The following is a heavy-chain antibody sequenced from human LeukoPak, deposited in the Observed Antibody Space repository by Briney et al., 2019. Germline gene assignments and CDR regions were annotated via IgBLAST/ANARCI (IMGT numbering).Heavy chain of an antibody. Sequence: ASVKVSCKASGYTFTIYGISWVRQAPGQGLEWMGWISAYNGNTNYAQNFQGRVTMTTDTSTSTAYMELSRLRSDDTAVYYCARDLGVEAVVVPAATYYYYYMDVWGKGTTVTVSS. J-gene: IGHJ6*03. D-gene: IGHD2-2*01. CDR1: GYTFTIYG. CDR3: ARDLGVEAVVVPAATYYYYYMDV. CDR2: ISAYNGNT. V-gene: IGHV1-18*01.